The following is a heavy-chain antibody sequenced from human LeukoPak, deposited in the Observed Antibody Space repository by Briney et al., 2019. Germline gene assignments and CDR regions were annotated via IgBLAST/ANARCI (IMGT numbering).Heavy chain of an antibody. CDR3: ARRYYDDSGYAFDI. CDR2: ISSSSSAI. D-gene: IGHD3-22*01. V-gene: IGHV3-48*04. J-gene: IGHJ3*02. Sequence: PGGSLRLSCAASGFTFSSYSMNWVRQAPGKGLEWVSYISSSSSAIYYADSVKGRFTISRDNAKNSLYLQMNSLRAEDTAVYYCARRYYDDSGYAFDIWGQGTMVTVSS. CDR1: GFTFSSYS.